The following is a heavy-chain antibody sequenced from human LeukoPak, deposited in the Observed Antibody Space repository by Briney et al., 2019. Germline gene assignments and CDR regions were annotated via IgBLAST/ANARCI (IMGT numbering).Heavy chain of an antibody. V-gene: IGHV1-18*01. D-gene: IGHD3-22*01. Sequence: ASVKVSCKASGYTFTSYGISWVRQAPGQGLEWMGWISAYNGNTNYAQKFQGRVTMTEDTSTDTAYMELSSLRSEDTAVYYCASRGGYDSSGYYSIDYWGQGTLVTVSS. CDR2: ISAYNGNT. J-gene: IGHJ4*02. CDR1: GYTFTSYG. CDR3: ASRGGYDSSGYYSIDY.